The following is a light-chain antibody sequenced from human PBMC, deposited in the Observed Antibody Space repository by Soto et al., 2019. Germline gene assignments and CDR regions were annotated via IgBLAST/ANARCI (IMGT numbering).Light chain of an antibody. CDR2: DAS. Sequence: EIVLTQSPGTLSLSPGEGATLSCRASQSVSSYLAWYQQKPGQAPRLLIYDASKRATGISASVSGSGSGTNFTLTISSLEPEDFAVYYCQQRSTWPVTFGQGTKVDIK. J-gene: IGKJ1*01. CDR1: QSVSSY. CDR3: QQRSTWPVT. V-gene: IGKV3-11*01.